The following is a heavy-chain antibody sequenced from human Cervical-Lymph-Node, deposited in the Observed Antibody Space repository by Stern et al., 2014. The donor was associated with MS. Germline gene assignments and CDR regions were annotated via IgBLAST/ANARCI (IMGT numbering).Heavy chain of an antibody. J-gene: IGHJ4*02. Sequence: VQLLESGGGLVKPGGSLRLSCAASGFTFSDYYMSWIRQAQGKGLEWVSYISSSGSTIYYADSVKGRFTISRDNAKNSLYLQMNSLRAEDTAVYYCARASPRYSSGPTTLIDYWGQGTLVTVSS. CDR1: GFTFSDYY. V-gene: IGHV3-11*01. D-gene: IGHD6-19*01. CDR3: ARASPRYSSGPTTLIDY. CDR2: ISSSGSTI.